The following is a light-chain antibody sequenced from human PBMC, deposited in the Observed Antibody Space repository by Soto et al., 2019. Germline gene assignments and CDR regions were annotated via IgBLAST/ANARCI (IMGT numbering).Light chain of an antibody. J-gene: IGLJ1*01. CDR1: ISDVGGYNY. Sequence: QSLLNQPASVSGSPGQSGTISCTGTISDVGGYNYVTWYQQHPGKGPKLMIYEVSNRPSGVSNRFSGSKSGNTATLTISGLQAEDEADYYCRSYTSTTTRVFGTGTKVTVL. CDR2: EVS. V-gene: IGLV2-14*03. CDR3: RSYTSTTTRV.